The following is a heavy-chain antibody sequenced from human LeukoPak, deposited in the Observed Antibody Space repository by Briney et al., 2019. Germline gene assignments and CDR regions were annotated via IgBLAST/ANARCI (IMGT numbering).Heavy chain of an antibody. Sequence: SETLSLTCTVSGGSISSYYWSWIRQPPGKGLEWNGYIYYSGSTNYNPSLKSRVTISVDTSKNQFSLKLSSVTAADTAVYYCARETKVLWFGELVNWFDPWGQGTLVTVSS. CDR3: ARETKVLWFGELVNWFDP. CDR1: GGSISSYY. D-gene: IGHD3-10*01. CDR2: IYYSGST. V-gene: IGHV4-59*01. J-gene: IGHJ5*02.